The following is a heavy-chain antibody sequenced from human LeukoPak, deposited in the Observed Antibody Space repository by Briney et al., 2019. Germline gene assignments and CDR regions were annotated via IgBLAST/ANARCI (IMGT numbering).Heavy chain of an antibody. J-gene: IGHJ6*02. CDR1: GGTFSSYA. Sequence: ASVKVSCKASGGTFSSYAISWVRQAPGQGLEWMGRIIPILGIANYAQKFQGRVTITADKSTSTAYMELSSLRSEDTAVYYCAREWFGESEHYYGMDVWGQGTTVTVSS. CDR3: AREWFGESEHYYGMDV. CDR2: IIPILGIA. D-gene: IGHD3-10*01. V-gene: IGHV1-69*04.